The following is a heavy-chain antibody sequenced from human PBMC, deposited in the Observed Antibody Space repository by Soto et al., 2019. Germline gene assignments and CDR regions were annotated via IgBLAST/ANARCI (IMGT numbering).Heavy chain of an antibody. CDR3: ARRARIAAAGRWFYFDY. V-gene: IGHV2-5*02. CDR2: IYWDDDK. D-gene: IGHD6-13*01. CDR1: GFSLSTSGVG. Sequence: QITLKESGPTLVKPTQTLTLTCTFSGFSLSTSGVGVGWIRQPPGKALEWLALIYWDDDKRYSPSLKSRLTITKDTSKSQLVLTMTNMDPVDTATYYCARRARIAAAGRWFYFDYWGQGTQVTVSS. J-gene: IGHJ4*02.